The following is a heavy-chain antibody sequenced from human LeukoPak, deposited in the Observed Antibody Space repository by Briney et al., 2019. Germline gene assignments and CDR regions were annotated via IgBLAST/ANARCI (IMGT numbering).Heavy chain of an antibody. V-gene: IGHV1-2*02. CDR2: IIPNNGGT. CDR1: GYTITEYY. J-gene: IGHJ4*02. Sequence: ASVKVSCKASGYTITEYYMHWVRQAPGQGLEWMGWIIPNNGGTKYAQKFQGRVTMTRDTSISTAHLELSRLGSDDTAVYYCARRVRFYNGYDFDYWGQGTLVTVSS. CDR3: ARRVRFYNGYDFDY. D-gene: IGHD5-12*01.